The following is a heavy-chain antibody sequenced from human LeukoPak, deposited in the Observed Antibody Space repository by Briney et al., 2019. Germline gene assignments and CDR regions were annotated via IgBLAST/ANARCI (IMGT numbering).Heavy chain of an antibody. D-gene: IGHD6-13*01. Sequence: ASVKVSCKASGGTFSSYAISWVRQAPGQGLEWMGRIIPIFGTANYAQKFHGRVTITTDESTSTAYMELSSLRSEDTAVYYCARVSSDGSKNDYWGQGTLVTVSS. V-gene: IGHV1-69*05. CDR1: GGTFSSYA. CDR2: IIPIFGTA. J-gene: IGHJ4*02. CDR3: ARVSSDGSKNDY.